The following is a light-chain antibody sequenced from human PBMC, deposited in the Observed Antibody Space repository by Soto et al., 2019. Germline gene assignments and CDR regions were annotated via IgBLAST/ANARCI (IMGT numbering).Light chain of an antibody. Sequence: EIVLTQSPATLSVSPLEIATLSFMASQSVSSYLAWYQHKPGQAPRLLIYDASNRATGIPARFSGSGSGTDFTLTISSLEPEDFAVYYCQQRSNWPHTFGQGTRLEIK. CDR2: DAS. V-gene: IGKV3-11*01. CDR1: QSVSSY. J-gene: IGKJ5*01. CDR3: QQRSNWPHT.